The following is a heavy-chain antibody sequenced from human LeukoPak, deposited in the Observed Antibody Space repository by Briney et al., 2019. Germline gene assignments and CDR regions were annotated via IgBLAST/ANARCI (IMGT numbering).Heavy chain of an antibody. D-gene: IGHD1-26*01. Sequence: GGSLRLSCAASGFTFSSYGMHWVRQAPGKGLEWVAVISYDGSNKYYADSVKGRFTISRDNSKNTLYLQMNSLRAEDTAVYYCAKDTYSGSSPGHAFDIWGQGTMVTVSS. CDR3: AKDTYSGSSPGHAFDI. V-gene: IGHV3-30*18. CDR2: ISYDGSNK. J-gene: IGHJ3*02. CDR1: GFTFSSYG.